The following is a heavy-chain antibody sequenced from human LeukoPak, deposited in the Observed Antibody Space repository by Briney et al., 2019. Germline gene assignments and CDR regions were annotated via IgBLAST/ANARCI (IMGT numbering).Heavy chain of an antibody. CDR1: GGSISSYY. J-gene: IGHJ4*02. CDR2: IYYSGST. Sequence: PSETLSLTCTVSGGSISSYYWSWIRQPPGKGLECIGYIYYSGSTNYNPSLKSRVTISVDTSKNQFSLKLSSVTAADTAVYYCARNYCGGDCYYNSDHFDYWGQGTLVTVSS. V-gene: IGHV4-59*01. D-gene: IGHD2-21*02. CDR3: ARNYCGGDCYYNSDHFDY.